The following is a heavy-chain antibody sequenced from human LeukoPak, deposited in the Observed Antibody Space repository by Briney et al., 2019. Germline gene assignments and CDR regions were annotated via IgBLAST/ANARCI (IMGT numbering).Heavy chain of an antibody. V-gene: IGHV4-30-2*01. D-gene: IGHD3-16*02. J-gene: IGHJ4*02. CDR1: GGSISSGGYS. CDR2: IYHSGST. CDR3: ARGSAGELSLRPLWVRGDYYFDY. Sequence: SETLSLTCAVSGGSISSGGYSWSWIRQPPGKGLEWIGYIYHSGSTYYNPSLKSRVTISVDTSKNQFSLKLSSVTAADTAVYYCARGSAGELSLRPLWVRGDYYFDYWGQGTLVTVSS.